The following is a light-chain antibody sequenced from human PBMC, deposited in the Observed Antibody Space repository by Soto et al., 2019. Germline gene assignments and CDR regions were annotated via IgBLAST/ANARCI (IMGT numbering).Light chain of an antibody. Sequence: EIVLTQSPGTLSLSPGERATLSCRASQSVSRSYLAWYQQKLGQAPRLLIYGASSRATGIPDRFSGSGSGTDFTLTISRLEPEDFEVYYCQKYDSSPWTFGQGTKV. CDR3: QKYDSSPWT. CDR1: QSVSRSY. CDR2: GAS. J-gene: IGKJ1*01. V-gene: IGKV3-20*01.